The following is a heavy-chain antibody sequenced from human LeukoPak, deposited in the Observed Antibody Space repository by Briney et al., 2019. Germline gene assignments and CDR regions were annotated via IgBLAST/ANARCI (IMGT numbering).Heavy chain of an antibody. V-gene: IGHV1-2*02. D-gene: IGHD6-19*01. CDR1: VYTFTGYY. CDR3: ARDPGSSGWSSY. Sequence: ASVKVSCKASVYTFTGYYMHWVRQAPGQGLEWMGWINPNSGGTNYAQKFQGRVTMTRDTSISTAYMELSRLRSDDTAVYYCARDPGSSGWSSYWGQGTLVTVSS. J-gene: IGHJ4*02. CDR2: INPNSGGT.